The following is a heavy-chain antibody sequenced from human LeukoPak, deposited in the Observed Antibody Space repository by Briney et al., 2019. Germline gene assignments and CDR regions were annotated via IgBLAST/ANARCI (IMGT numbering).Heavy chain of an antibody. D-gene: IGHD6-13*01. CDR1: GFTPRTYW. J-gene: IGHJ4*02. CDR2: IKQDGSEK. CDR3: ARPRDSGWSKTWDY. V-gene: IGHV3-7*03. Sequence: PGGSLRLSCEGSGFTPRTYWMTWVRQAPGKWLEWVANIKQDGSEKYYVDSVKGPFTISRDNAQNSLYLQMNSLRAEDTAVYYCARPRDSGWSKTWDYWGQGTLVTVSS.